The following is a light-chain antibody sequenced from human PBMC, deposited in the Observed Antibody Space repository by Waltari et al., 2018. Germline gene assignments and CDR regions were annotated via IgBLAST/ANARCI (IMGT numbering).Light chain of an antibody. Sequence: EIVMTQSPDSLAVSLGERATINCKSSQSVLYSSNNENFLAWYQQKPGQPPKLLIYWASTRESGVPDRFSGSGSGTDFTLTISSLQAEYVAVYYCQQYYSTPRTFGQGTKLEIK. CDR3: QQYYSTPRT. V-gene: IGKV4-1*01. CDR2: WAS. CDR1: QSVLYSSNNENF. J-gene: IGKJ2*01.